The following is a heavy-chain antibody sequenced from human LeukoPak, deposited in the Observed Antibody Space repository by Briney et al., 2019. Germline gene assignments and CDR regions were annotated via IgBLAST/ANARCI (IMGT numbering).Heavy chain of an antibody. V-gene: IGHV4-39*07. Sequence: SETLSLTCTVSGGSISSSSYYWGWIRQPPGKGLEWIGSIYYSGSTYYNPSLKSRVTISVDTSKNQFSLKLSSVTAADTAVYYCARGVTMVRGVIMNWFDPWGQGTLVTVSS. D-gene: IGHD3-10*01. CDR3: ARGVTMVRGVIMNWFDP. CDR1: GGSISSSSYY. J-gene: IGHJ5*02. CDR2: IYYSGST.